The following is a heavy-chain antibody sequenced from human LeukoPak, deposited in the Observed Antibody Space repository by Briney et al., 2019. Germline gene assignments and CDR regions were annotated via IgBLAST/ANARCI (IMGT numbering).Heavy chain of an antibody. CDR1: GFTFSSYA. CDR2: ISYDGSNK. J-gene: IGHJ4*02. D-gene: IGHD2-21*02. Sequence: GGSLRLSCAASGFTFSSYAMHWVRQAPGKGLEWVAVISYDGSNKYYADSVKGRFTISRDNSKNTLYLRMNSLRAEDTAVYYCARDAQGVTTAYWGQGTLVTVSS. CDR3: ARDAQGVTTAY. V-gene: IGHV3-30*04.